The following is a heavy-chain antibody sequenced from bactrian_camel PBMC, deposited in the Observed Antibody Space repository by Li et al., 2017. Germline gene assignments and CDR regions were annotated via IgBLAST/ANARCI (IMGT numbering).Heavy chain of an antibody. V-gene: IGHV3S57*01. Sequence: HVQLVESGGGSVQAGGSLTLSCEASPNTNRRYCMAWFRQAPGKEREGVAAIGDDGRTNYVDSVKGRFSISKANGGKTLYLQMNNLKPEDNAMYYCAATWDSLRCLEFTAEYWGQGTQVTVS. CDR1: PNTNRRYC. D-gene: IGHD1*01. J-gene: IGHJ4*01. CDR3: AATWDSLRCLEFTAEY. CDR2: IGDDGRT.